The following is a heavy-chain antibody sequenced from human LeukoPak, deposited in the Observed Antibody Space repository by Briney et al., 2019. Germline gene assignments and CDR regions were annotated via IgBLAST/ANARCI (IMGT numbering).Heavy chain of an antibody. CDR1: GFTSSSYW. J-gene: IGHJ5*02. CDR2: ISGDGTAR. Sequence: GGSLRLSCAASGFTSSSYWMHWVRQVPGKGLGWVSRISGDGTARNYADSVKGRFTISRDDAKNTVDLQMNSLRGEDTAVYYCVRGRGSYGWFDPWGQGTLVTVSS. V-gene: IGHV3-74*01. D-gene: IGHD3-10*01. CDR3: VRGRGSYGWFDP.